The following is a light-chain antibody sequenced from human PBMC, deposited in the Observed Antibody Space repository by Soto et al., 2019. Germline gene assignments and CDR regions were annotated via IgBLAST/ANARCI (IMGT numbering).Light chain of an antibody. J-gene: IGKJ4*01. V-gene: IGKV1-5*01. CDR2: GAS. CDR1: QSVSGW. CDR3: QQVNSYPLT. Sequence: IQMTQAPSTLSASVGDTGTVTCRASQSVSGWLAWYQQKPGEAPKLLIYGASTLKSGVPSRFSGSGSGTDFTLTISSLQPEDFASYYCQQVNSYPLTFGGGTKVDIK.